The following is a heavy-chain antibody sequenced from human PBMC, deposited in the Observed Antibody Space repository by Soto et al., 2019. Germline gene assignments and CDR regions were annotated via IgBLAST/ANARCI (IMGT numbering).Heavy chain of an antibody. CDR1: GFTFSSYA. V-gene: IGHV3-30-3*01. Sequence: PGGSLRLSCAASGFTFSSYAMHWVRQAPGKGLEWVAVISYDGSNKYYADSVKGRFTISRDNSKNTLYLQMNSLRAEDTAVYYCARDHHLEWLLWYYFDYWGQGTLVTVSS. D-gene: IGHD3-3*01. CDR3: ARDHHLEWLLWYYFDY. J-gene: IGHJ4*02. CDR2: ISYDGSNK.